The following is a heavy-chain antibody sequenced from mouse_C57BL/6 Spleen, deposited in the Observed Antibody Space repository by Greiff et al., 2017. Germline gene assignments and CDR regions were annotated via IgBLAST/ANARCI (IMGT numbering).Heavy chain of an antibody. J-gene: IGHJ1*03. CDR3: ARCYGSYWYFDV. D-gene: IGHD1-1*01. Sequence: EVHLVESGGGLVKPGGSLKLSCAASGFTFSDYGMHWVRQAPEKGLEWVAYISSGSSTIYYADTVKGRFTISRDNAKNTLFLQMTSLRSEDTAMYYCARCYGSYWYFDVWGTGTTVTVSS. V-gene: IGHV5-17*01. CDR1: GFTFSDYG. CDR2: ISSGSSTI.